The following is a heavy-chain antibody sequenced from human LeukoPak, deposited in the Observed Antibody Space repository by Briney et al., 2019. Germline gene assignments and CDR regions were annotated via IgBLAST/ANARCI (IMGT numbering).Heavy chain of an antibody. CDR2: IYYSGST. V-gene: IGHV4-39*01. J-gene: IGHJ5*02. CDR3: ARLAPGISSGWSYNWFDP. D-gene: IGHD6-19*01. CDR1: GGSISSSSYY. Sequence: SETLSLTCTVSGGSISSSSYYWGWIRQPPGKGLEWIGNIYYSGSTYYNPSLKSRLTISVDTSKNQFSLKLSSVTAADTAVYYCARLAPGISSGWSYNWFDPWGQGTLVTVSS.